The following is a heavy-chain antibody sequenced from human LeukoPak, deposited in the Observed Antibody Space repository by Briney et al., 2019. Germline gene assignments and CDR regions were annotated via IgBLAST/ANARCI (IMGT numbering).Heavy chain of an antibody. V-gene: IGHV3-53*01. CDR2: IYSGGST. J-gene: IGHJ4*02. CDR1: GFNVSSNY. CDR3: ARSAGFGDFSYDY. D-gene: IGHD3-10*01. Sequence: PGGSLRLSCAASGFNVSSNYMSWVRQAPGKGLEWVSVIYSGGSTYYADSVKGRFTISRDNSKNTLYLQMNSLRAEDTAVYYCARSAGFGDFSYDYWGQGTLVTVSS.